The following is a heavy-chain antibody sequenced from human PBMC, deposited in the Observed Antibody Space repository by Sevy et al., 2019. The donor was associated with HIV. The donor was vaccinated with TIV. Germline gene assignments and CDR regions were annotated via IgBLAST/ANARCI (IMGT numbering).Heavy chain of an antibody. J-gene: IGHJ4*02. D-gene: IGHD6-19*01. Sequence: SETLSLTCAVSGLSITGSYWWSGVRQSPGKGLEWLGDMYHKGTTNYNPSHKRRVTISIDKSKSQFSLKINSITAADTGLYFCAAVAGTDILGYYYQHWGRGTQVTVSS. CDR2: MYHKGTT. CDR3: AAVAGTDILGYYYQH. CDR1: GLSITGSYW. V-gene: IGHV4-4*02.